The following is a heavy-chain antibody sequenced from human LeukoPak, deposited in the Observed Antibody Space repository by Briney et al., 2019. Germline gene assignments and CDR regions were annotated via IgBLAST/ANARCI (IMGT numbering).Heavy chain of an antibody. J-gene: IGHJ3*02. CDR3: AKDLNPRARVGAFDI. CDR2: ISTSGESA. CDR1: GFTFSSYA. V-gene: IGHV3-23*01. Sequence: PGGSLRLSCPVSGFTFSSYAMSWVRQAPGRGLEWVSVISTSGESAYYADSVKGRFTISRDNSKNTLYLQMNSLRAEDTAVYYCAKDLNPRARVGAFDIWGQGTMVTVSS.